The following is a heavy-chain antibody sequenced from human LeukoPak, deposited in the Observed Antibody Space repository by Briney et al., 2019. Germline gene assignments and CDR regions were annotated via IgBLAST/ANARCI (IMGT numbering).Heavy chain of an antibody. CDR1: GFTFSRYG. V-gene: IGHV3-48*04. Sequence: GGTLRLSCEASGFTFSRYGMSWVRQAPGKGLEWVSYISSSGSSIDYADSVKGRFTISRDNAKNSLYLQMNSLRVEDTAVYYCARDRYSGSYPLDVWAKGPRSPSPQ. CDR2: ISSSGSSI. CDR3: ARDRYSGSYPLDV. J-gene: IGHJ6*04. D-gene: IGHD1-26*01.